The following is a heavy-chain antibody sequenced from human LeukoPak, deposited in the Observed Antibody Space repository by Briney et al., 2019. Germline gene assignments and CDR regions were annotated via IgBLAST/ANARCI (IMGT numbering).Heavy chain of an antibody. Sequence: ASVKVSCKASGYTFTSYGISWVRQAPGQGLEWMGWISAYNGNTNYAQKLQGRVTMTTDTSTSTAYMELRSLRSDDTAVYYCARDLERYYDLEGRSGYWGQGTLVTVSS. D-gene: IGHD3-3*01. CDR1: GYTFTSYG. CDR2: ISAYNGNT. CDR3: ARDLERYYDLEGRSGY. J-gene: IGHJ4*02. V-gene: IGHV1-18*01.